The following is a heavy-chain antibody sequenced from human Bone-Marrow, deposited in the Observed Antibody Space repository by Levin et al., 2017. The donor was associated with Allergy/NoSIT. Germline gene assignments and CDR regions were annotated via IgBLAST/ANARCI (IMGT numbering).Heavy chain of an antibody. V-gene: IGHV3-7*01. CDR1: GFTFSSYW. Sequence: GESLKISCAASGFTFSSYWMSWVRQAPGKGLEWVANIKQDGSEKYYVDSVKGRFTISRDNAKNSLYLQMNSLRAEDTAVYYCAREGAVAGNFDYWGQGTLVTVSS. CDR3: AREGAVAGNFDY. J-gene: IGHJ4*02. CDR2: IKQDGSEK. D-gene: IGHD6-19*01.